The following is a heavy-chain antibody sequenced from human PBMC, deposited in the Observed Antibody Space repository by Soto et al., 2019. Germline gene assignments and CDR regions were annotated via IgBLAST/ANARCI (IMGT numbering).Heavy chain of an antibody. Sequence: GGSLRLSCAASGFTFGTYAMSWVRQATGKGLEWVSAIGTAGDTYYPGSVKGRFTISRENAKNSLYLQMNSLRAGDTAVYYCARGCYFGCSTSIDAFDIWGQGTMVTVSS. CDR3: ARGCYFGCSTSIDAFDI. CDR1: GFTFGTYA. V-gene: IGHV3-13*01. D-gene: IGHD2-2*01. CDR2: IGTAGDT. J-gene: IGHJ3*02.